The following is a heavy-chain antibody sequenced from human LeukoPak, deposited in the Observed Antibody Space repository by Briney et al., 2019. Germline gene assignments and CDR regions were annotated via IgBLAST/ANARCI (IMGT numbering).Heavy chain of an antibody. CDR3: AKDSAKKYDDY. CDR2: ISGGGST. CDR1: GFTFSTYA. D-gene: IGHD2/OR15-2a*01. V-gene: IGHV3-23*01. Sequence: GGSLRLSCTASGFTFSTYAMNWVRQAPGKGLEWVSTISGGGSTFYADSVKGRFTISRDNSKNTLYLQMNSLRAEDTAVYYCAKDSAKKYDDYWGQGTLVTVSS. J-gene: IGHJ4*02.